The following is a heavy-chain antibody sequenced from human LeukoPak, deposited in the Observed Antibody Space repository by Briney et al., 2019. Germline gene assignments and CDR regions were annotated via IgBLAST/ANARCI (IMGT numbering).Heavy chain of an antibody. CDR3: ARGRQNYGDYPY. J-gene: IGHJ4*02. CDR2: ISGSGVST. D-gene: IGHD4-17*01. CDR1: GFTFSSYA. Sequence: GGSLRLSCAASGFTFSSYAMSWVRQAPGKGLEWVSAISGSGVSTYYADSVKGRFTISRDNSKNTLYLQMNSLRAEDTAVYYCARGRQNYGDYPYWGQGTLVTVSS. V-gene: IGHV3-23*01.